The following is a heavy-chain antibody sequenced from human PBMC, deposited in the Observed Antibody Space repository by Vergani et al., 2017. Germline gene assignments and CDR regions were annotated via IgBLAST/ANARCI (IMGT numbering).Heavy chain of an antibody. CDR2: IYHGGMT. Sequence: QVHLQESVPGLVKPSESLSPTCSVSNYSIGRDYFLGWIRRSPGKGLEYIASIYHGGMTYYNPSLKSRATISIDTSENVLSLRLTSVTAADTAVYHCARHGGSGNYYHLFDSWGQGTLVIVSS. CDR3: ARHGGSGNYYHLFDS. J-gene: IGHJ4*02. CDR1: NYSIGRDYF. D-gene: IGHD3-3*01. V-gene: IGHV4-38-2*02.